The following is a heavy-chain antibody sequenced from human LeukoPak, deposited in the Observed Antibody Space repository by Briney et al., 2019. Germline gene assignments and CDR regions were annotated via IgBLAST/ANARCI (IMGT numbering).Heavy chain of an antibody. CDR3: ARDLSRELPPETRFDP. CDR1: GGTFSSYA. J-gene: IGHJ5*02. V-gene: IGHV1-69*13. D-gene: IGHD1-26*01. CDR2: IIPIFGTA. Sequence: ASVKVSCKASGGTFSSYAISWVRQAPGQGLEWMGGIIPIFGTANYAQKFQGRVTITADESTSTAYMELSSLRSEDTAVYYCARDLSRELPPETRFDPWGQGTLVTVSS.